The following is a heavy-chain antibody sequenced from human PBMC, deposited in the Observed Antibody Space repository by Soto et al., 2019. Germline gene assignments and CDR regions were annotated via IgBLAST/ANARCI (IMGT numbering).Heavy chain of an antibody. CDR3: ARVDTAMVFDY. CDR2: ISGSGDST. V-gene: IGHV3-23*01. CDR1: GFTFSSYA. J-gene: IGHJ4*02. Sequence: EVQLLESGGGLVQPGGSLRLSCAASGFTFSSYAMSWVRQAPGKGLEWVSVISGSGDSTYYADSVKGRFTISRDNSKNTLYLQMNGLRAEDTAVYCCARVDTAMVFDYWGQGTLVTVSS. D-gene: IGHD5-18*01.